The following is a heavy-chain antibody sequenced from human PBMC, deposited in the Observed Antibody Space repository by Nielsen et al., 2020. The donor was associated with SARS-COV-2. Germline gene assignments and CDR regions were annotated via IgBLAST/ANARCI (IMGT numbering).Heavy chain of an antibody. D-gene: IGHD1-1*01. CDR2: ISYDASKE. CDR1: GFTFNSFG. Sequence: GGSLRLSCAASGFTFNSFGMHWVRQAPGKGLEWVAVISYDASKEYYSDSVKGRFTISRDNSKNTLFLQMNSLRAEDTALYYCTTRTFYLDYWGQGTLVTVSS. CDR3: TTRTFYLDY. J-gene: IGHJ4*02. V-gene: IGHV3-30*03.